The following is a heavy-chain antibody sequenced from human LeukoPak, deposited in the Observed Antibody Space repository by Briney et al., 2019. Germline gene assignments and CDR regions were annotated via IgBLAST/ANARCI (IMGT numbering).Heavy chain of an antibody. J-gene: IGHJ5*02. CDR3: AKDLRGAGYNWFDP. Sequence: PGGSLTLSCAASGFTFSSYAMSWVRQAPGKGLEWVSVISGSGGSTYYADPVKGRFTISRDNSKNTLYLQMNSLRAEDTAVYYCAKDLRGAGYNWFDPWGQETGVRVSS. D-gene: IGHD3-10*01. V-gene: IGHV3-23*01. CDR1: GFTFSSYA. CDR2: ISGSGGST.